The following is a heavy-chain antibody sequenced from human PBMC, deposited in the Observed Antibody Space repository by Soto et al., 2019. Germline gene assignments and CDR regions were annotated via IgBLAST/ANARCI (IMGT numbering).Heavy chain of an antibody. D-gene: IGHD3-22*01. Sequence: PSETLSLTCTVSGGSISSGGYYWSWIRQPPGKGLEWIGYIYYSGSTNYNPSLKSRVTISVDTSKKQFSLKLSSVTAADTAVYYCARLTRYYYDTSGSYYFDYWGQGTLVTVSS. CDR1: GGSISSGGYY. J-gene: IGHJ4*02. CDR3: ARLTRYYYDTSGSYYFDY. V-gene: IGHV4-61*08. CDR2: IYYSGST.